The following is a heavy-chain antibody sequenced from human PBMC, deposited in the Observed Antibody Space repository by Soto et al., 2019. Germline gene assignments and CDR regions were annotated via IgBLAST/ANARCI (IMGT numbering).Heavy chain of an antibody. CDR3: ASRYCSGGLCSFFDS. Sequence: EVQLVESGGGLVQPGGSLRLSCAASGFTFSSYAMHWVRQAPGKGLEYVSAISSNGESTYYAKSVKGRFSISRENSKNTLYLQMGSLRAEDMAVYYCASRYCSGGLCSFFDSWGQGTLVTVSS. D-gene: IGHD2-15*01. J-gene: IGHJ4*02. V-gene: IGHV3-64*01. CDR2: ISSNGEST. CDR1: GFTFSSYA.